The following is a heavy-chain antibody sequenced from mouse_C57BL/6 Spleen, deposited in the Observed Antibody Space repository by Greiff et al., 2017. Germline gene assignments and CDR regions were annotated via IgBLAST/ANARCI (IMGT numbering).Heavy chain of an antibody. J-gene: IGHJ3*01. CDR2: IDPSDSYT. D-gene: IGHD4-1*01. Sequence: QVQLQQPGAELVKPGASVKLSCKASGYTFTSYWMQWVKQRPGQGLEWIGEIDPSDSYTNYNQKFKGKATLTVDTSSSTAYMQLNSLTSEDSAVYYCARRGGTSLFAYWGQGTLVTVSA. V-gene: IGHV1-50*01. CDR3: ARRGGTSLFAY. CDR1: GYTFTSYW.